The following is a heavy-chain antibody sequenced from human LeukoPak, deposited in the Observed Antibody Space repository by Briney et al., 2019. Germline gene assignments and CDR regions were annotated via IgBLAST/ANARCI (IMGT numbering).Heavy chain of an antibody. J-gene: IGHJ4*02. CDR1: AFSFSGYN. CDR2: ISSSGTYI. Sequence: GGSLRLSCAASAFSFSGYNMNWVRQAPGKGLEWVSSISSSGTYIYYRDSVKGRFTSSRDNAENSLYLEMHSLRAEDTAVYYCARGSNYYGSGSYLYYFDYWGQGTLVTVSS. D-gene: IGHD3-10*01. V-gene: IGHV3-21*01. CDR3: ARGSNYYGSGSYLYYFDY.